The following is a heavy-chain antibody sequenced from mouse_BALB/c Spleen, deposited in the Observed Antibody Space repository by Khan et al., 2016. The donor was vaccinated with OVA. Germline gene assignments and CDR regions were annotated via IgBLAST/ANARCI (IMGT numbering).Heavy chain of an antibody. Sequence: VQLQESGPGLVAPSQNLSITCTVSGFSLSDYGVSWIRQPPGKGLEWLGVIWGGGSTYYNSALKSRLSISKDNSTSQVFLKMISLQSDDTAMFXCAKGVWSYYYTLDYWGQGTSVTVSS. CDR3: AKGVWSYYYTLDY. J-gene: IGHJ4*01. V-gene: IGHV2-6-5*01. CDR2: IWGGGST. CDR1: GFSLSDYG.